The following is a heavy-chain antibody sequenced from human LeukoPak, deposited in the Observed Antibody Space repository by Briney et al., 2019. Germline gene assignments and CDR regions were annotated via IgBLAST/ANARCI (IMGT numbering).Heavy chain of an antibody. D-gene: IGHD3-10*01. J-gene: IGHJ4*02. Sequence: PGGSLRLSCAASGFTFSNTWMNWVRQAPGKGLEWVGRIKSKSDGGTTDYAAPVKGRFIISGDDSRNTLYLQMNNLKTEDTAVYYCTTDSGRWVRGYWGQGTLVTVSS. CDR2: IKSKSDGGTT. V-gene: IGHV3-15*01. CDR3: TTDSGRWVRGY. CDR1: GFTFSNTW.